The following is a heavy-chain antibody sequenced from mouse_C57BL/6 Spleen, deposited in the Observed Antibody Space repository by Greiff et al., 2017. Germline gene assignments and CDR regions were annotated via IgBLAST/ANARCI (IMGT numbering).Heavy chain of an antibody. CDR1: GYTFTSYW. Sequence: QVQLKQPGAELVKPGASVKLSCKASGYTFTSYWMHWVKQRPGRGLEWIGRIDPNSGGTKYNEKFKSKATLTVDKPSSTAYMQLSSLTSEDSAVYYCARGAGTDYYAMDYWGQGTSVTVSS. V-gene: IGHV1-72*01. J-gene: IGHJ4*01. CDR2: IDPNSGGT. CDR3: ARGAGTDYYAMDY. D-gene: IGHD4-1*01.